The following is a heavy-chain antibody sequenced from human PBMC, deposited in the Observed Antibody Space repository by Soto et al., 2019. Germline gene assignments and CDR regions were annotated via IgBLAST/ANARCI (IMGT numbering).Heavy chain of an antibody. J-gene: IGHJ4*02. D-gene: IGHD1-26*01. CDR2: IIPIFGTA. V-gene: IGHV1-69*01. Sequence: QVQLVQSGAEVKKPGSSVKVSCKASGGTFSSYAISWVRQAPGQGLEWMGGIIPIFGTANYAQKFQGRVTMTADESTSTAYMELSSLRSEDTAVYYCARDLVGSGSYFGGLDYWGQGTLVTVSS. CDR1: GGTFSSYA. CDR3: ARDLVGSGSYFGGLDY.